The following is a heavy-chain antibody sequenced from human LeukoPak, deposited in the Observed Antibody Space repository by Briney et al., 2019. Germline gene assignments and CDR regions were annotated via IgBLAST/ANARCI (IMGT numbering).Heavy chain of an antibody. CDR3: ARGQMGYSGSYAN. Sequence: ASVKVSCKASGYTFTGYYMHWVRQAPGQGLEWMGWINPNSGGTNYAQKFQGRVTMTRDTSISTAYMELSSLRSEDTAVYYCARGQMGYSGSYANWGQGTLVTVSS. CDR2: INPNSGGT. D-gene: IGHD1-26*01. CDR1: GYTFTGYY. J-gene: IGHJ4*02. V-gene: IGHV1-2*02.